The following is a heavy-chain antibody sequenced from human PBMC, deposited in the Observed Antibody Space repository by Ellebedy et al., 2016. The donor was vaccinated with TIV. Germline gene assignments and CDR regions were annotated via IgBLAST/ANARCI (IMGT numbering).Heavy chain of an antibody. J-gene: IGHJ4*02. CDR1: GFTFSSYW. Sequence: GESLKISCAASGFTFSSYWMTWVRQAPGKGLEWVAHIKQDGSEKYYVDSVKGRFTIFRDNAENSLYLQMNSLRAEDTAVYYCARRGLAAGGTLLYYWGQGTLVTVSS. CDR3: ARRGLAAGGTLLYY. V-gene: IGHV3-7*03. D-gene: IGHD6-13*01. CDR2: IKQDGSEK.